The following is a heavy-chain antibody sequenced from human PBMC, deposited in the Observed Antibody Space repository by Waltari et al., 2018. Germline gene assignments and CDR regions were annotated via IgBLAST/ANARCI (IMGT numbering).Heavy chain of an antibody. V-gene: IGHV3-21*01. CDR2: SSSSSSYI. Sequence: EVQLVESGGGLVKPGGSLRLSCAASGFTFSSYSMNWVRQAPGKGLEWVSSSSSSSSYIYYADSVQGRVTISRDNAKNSLYLQMSSLRAEDTAVYYCARDYGLDLDIWGQGTMVTVAS. CDR3: ARDYGLDLDI. D-gene: IGHD1-1*01. CDR1: GFTFSSYS. J-gene: IGHJ3*02.